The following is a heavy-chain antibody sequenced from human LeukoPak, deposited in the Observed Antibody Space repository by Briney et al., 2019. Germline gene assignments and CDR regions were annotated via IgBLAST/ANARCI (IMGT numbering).Heavy chain of an antibody. D-gene: IGHD2-21*02. V-gene: IGHV3-21*01. Sequence: PGGSLRLSCAAYGFTFSSYSMNWVRQAPGKGLEWVSSISSSSSYIYYADSVKGRFTISRDNAMNSLYLQINSLRAEDTGVYYCARDDTAWSGLLLEGDAIDIWGQGTMVTVSS. CDR2: ISSSSSYI. J-gene: IGHJ3*02. CDR1: GFTFSSYS. CDR3: ARDDTAWSGLLLEGDAIDI.